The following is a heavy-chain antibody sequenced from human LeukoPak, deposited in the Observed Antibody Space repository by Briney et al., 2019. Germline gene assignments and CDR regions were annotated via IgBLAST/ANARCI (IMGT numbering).Heavy chain of an antibody. Sequence: SETLFLTCAVYGGAFSGYYWSWIRQPPGKGLEWIGGINHSGSTNYNPSLKSRVTISVDTSKNQFSLKLSSVTAADTAVYYCARGYSGSYRVVGNAFDIWGQGTMVTVSS. CDR2: INHSGST. D-gene: IGHD1-26*01. CDR3: ARGYSGSYRVVGNAFDI. V-gene: IGHV4-34*01. CDR1: GGAFSGYY. J-gene: IGHJ3*02.